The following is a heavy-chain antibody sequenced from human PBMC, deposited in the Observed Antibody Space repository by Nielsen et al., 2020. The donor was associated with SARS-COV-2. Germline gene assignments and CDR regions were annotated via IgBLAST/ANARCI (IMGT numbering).Heavy chain of an antibody. D-gene: IGHD3-16*01. CDR3: GKNLRVGGGAWFDP. CDR1: GGTFSSYA. CDR2: IIPILGIA. V-gene: IGHV1-69*04. Sequence: SVKVSCKASGGTFSSYAISWVRQAPGQGLEWMGRIIPILGIANYAQTFQGRVTITADKSTSTAYMELSSLRSGDTAVYYWGKNLRVGGGAWFDPWGQGTLVTVSS. J-gene: IGHJ5*02.